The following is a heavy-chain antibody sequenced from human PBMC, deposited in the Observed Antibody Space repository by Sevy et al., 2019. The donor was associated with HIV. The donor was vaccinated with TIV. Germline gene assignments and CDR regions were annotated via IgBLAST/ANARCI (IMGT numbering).Heavy chain of an antibody. V-gene: IGHV3-11*06. J-gene: IGHJ3*02. CDR1: GFTFSNYY. Sequence: GGSLRLSCAASGFTFSNYYMSWIRQAPGKGLEWVSYISSLSSYTNFADSVKGRFTISRDNAKNSLYLQMKSLEAEDTAVYYCAGGSGRYNDAFDIWGQGTMVTVSS. D-gene: IGHD1-26*01. CDR3: AGGSGRYNDAFDI. CDR2: ISSLSSYT.